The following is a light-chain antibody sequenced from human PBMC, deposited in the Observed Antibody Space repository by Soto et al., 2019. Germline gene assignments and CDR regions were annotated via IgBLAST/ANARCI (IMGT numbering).Light chain of an antibody. V-gene: IGKV1-39*01. CDR3: QQSYSSPPT. J-gene: IGKJ1*01. CDR1: QIIRTY. CDR2: AAS. Sequence: DIQMTQFPSALCPSVVDRVTITCRASQIIRTYLNWYQQKPGKAPKLLIFAASSLQSGVPSRFSGSRSGPDFTLTISSLQPEDFATYYCQQSYSSPPTVGQGTKVDIK.